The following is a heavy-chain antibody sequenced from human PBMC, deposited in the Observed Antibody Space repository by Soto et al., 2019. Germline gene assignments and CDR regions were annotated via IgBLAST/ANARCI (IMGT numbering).Heavy chain of an antibody. V-gene: IGHV4-30-4*01. CDR3: GALLAGG. Sequence: QVQLQAPGPRLVSPSETLSLTCTVSGASVTSGDFYWSWIRQPPGKGLEWIGYIYYNETAYYTPSLKSRTAISVDTSKNHFTLTLTSVTAADTAIYYCGALLAGGWGQGSLVTVSS. J-gene: IGHJ4*02. D-gene: IGHD3-10*01. CDR1: GASVTSGDFY. CDR2: IYYNETA.